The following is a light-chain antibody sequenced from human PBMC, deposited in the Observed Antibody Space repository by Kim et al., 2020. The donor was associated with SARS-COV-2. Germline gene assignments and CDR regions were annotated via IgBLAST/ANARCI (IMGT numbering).Light chain of an antibody. J-gene: IGLJ3*02. Sequence: APGATARLTCGRTKLGTRNVLWYQRKPGQAPVLVIYFDMDRPSGISARFSGSNSGNTATLTISRVDAGDEADYYCQVWDSNSDHWVFGGGTKLSVL. CDR1: KLGTRN. CDR2: FDM. V-gene: IGLV3-21*04. CDR3: QVWDSNSDHWV.